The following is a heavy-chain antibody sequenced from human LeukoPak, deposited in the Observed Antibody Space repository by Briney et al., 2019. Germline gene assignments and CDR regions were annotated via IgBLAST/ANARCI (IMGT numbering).Heavy chain of an antibody. CDR2: IYHSGST. V-gene: IGHV4-38-2*01. D-gene: IGHD3-3*01. CDR1: GYSIGSGYY. CDR3: ARSYYDFWSGSLNYYYYYYMDV. Sequence: SETLSLTCAVSGYSIGSGYYWGWIRQPPGKGLEWIGSIYHSGSTYYNPSLKSRVTISVDTSKNQFSLKLSSVTAADTAVYYCARSYYDFWSGSLNYYYYYYMDVWGKGTTVTVSS. J-gene: IGHJ6*03.